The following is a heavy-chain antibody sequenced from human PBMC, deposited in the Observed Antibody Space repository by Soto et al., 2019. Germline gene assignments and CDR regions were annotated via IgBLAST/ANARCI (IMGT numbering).Heavy chain of an antibody. V-gene: IGHV1-3*01. J-gene: IGHJ4*02. D-gene: IGHD3-9*01. Sequence: QVHLVQSGAGVRKPGASMTLSCKTSGYTFTDYAIHWVRQAPGQRPEWMGWINVANGNTKYSPKCQGRVTFTRDTSARTAYKEVSSLRSEDTAVYYCAREYFDMLTGFYSHDYWGQGTLVTVSS. CDR3: AREYFDMLTGFYSHDY. CDR2: INVANGNT. CDR1: GYTFTDYA.